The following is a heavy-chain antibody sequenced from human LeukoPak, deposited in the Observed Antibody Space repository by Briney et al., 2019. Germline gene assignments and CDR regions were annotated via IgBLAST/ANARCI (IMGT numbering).Heavy chain of an antibody. CDR3: AKDNLRRLLWFGESPCYFDY. Sequence: GGSLRLSCAASGFTFSDYSMNWVRQAPGKGLEWVASISSSSPYIYYTDSVKGRFTISRDNAKNSLYLQMNSLRAEDTAVYYCAKDNLRRLLWFGESPCYFDYWGQGTLVTVSS. J-gene: IGHJ4*02. CDR2: ISSSSPYI. V-gene: IGHV3-21*04. CDR1: GFTFSDYS. D-gene: IGHD3-10*01.